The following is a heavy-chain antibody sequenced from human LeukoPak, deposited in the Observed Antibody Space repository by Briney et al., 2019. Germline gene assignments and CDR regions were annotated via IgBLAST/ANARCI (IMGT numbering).Heavy chain of an antibody. Sequence: ASVKVSCQSSGYTIPNNYMHWVRQPPGQGHDWMGVMNPSGTGTSYAQKFQGRITMSRDTSTSTVYMELSSLRSEDTAFYYCATDHSMANTAWWFDPWGQGTLVTVSS. CDR2: MNPSGTGT. J-gene: IGHJ5*02. CDR3: ATDHSMANTAWWFDP. CDR1: GYTIPNNY. V-gene: IGHV1-46*01. D-gene: IGHD5-24*01.